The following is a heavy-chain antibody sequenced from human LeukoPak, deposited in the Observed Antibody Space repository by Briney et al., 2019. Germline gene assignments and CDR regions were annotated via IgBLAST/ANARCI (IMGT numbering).Heavy chain of an antibody. CDR3: ARAGGIYFDY. D-gene: IGHD3-16*01. CDR2: INVSGGST. J-gene: IGHJ4*02. Sequence: ASVKVSCKASGYTFTSYYIHWARQAPGQGLEWMGIINVSGGSTTYAQKFQGRVTMTRDTSTRTVYTELSSLRSEDTAVYYCARAGGIYFDYWGQGTLVTVSS. V-gene: IGHV1-46*01. CDR1: GYTFTSYY.